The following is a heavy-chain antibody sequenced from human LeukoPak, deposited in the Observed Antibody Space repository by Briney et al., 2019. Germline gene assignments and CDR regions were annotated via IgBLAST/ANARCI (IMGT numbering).Heavy chain of an antibody. J-gene: IGHJ4*02. D-gene: IGHD3-10*01. CDR1: GFTFSSYS. V-gene: IGHV3-30*18. Sequence: PGGSLRLSCAASGFTFSSYSMNRVRQAPGKGLEWVAVISYDGSNKYYADSVKGRFTISRDNSKNTLYLQMNSLRAEDTAVYYCAKESKQRPYGSGPFDYWGQGTLVTVSS. CDR3: AKESKQRPYGSGPFDY. CDR2: ISYDGSNK.